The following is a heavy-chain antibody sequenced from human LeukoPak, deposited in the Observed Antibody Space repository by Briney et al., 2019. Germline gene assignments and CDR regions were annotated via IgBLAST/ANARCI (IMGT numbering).Heavy chain of an antibody. CDR1: GFTFSSYA. CDR3: AKERSRGGDCLDY. V-gene: IGHV3-23*01. D-gene: IGHD2-21*02. Sequence: GGSLRLSCAASGFTFSSYAMSWVRQAPGKGLEWVSAISVSGGSTYYADSVKGRFTISRDNSKNTLYLQMNSLRAEETAVYYCAKERSRGGDCLDYWGQGTLVTVSS. CDR2: ISVSGGST. J-gene: IGHJ4*02.